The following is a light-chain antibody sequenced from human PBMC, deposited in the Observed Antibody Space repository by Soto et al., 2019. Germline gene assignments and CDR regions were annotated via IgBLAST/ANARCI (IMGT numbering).Light chain of an antibody. CDR3: SSYTSSSIL. CDR1: SSDVGGYNY. CDR2: DVS. V-gene: IGLV2-14*01. J-gene: IGLJ2*01. Sequence: QSALTQPASVSGSPGQSITISCTGTSSDVGGYNYVSWYQQHPGKAPKLMIYDVSNWPSGVSNRFSGSKSGNTASLTISGLQAEDEADYYCSSYTSSSILFGGGTKVTVL.